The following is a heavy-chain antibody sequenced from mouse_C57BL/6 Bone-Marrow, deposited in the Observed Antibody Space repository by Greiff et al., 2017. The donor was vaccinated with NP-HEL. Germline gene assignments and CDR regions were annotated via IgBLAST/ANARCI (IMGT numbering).Heavy chain of an antibody. Sequence: QVQLQQSGAELARPGASVKLSCKASGYTFTSYGISWVKQGTGQGLEWIGEIYPRSGNTYYNEKFKGKATLTADKSSSTAYMELRSLTSEDSAVYFCASQLLFMDYWGQGTSVTVSS. CDR3: ASQLLFMDY. J-gene: IGHJ4*01. V-gene: IGHV1-81*01. D-gene: IGHD2-1*01. CDR2: IYPRSGNT. CDR1: GYTFTSYG.